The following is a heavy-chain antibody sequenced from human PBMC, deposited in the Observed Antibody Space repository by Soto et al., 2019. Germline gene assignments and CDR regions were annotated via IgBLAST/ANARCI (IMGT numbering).Heavy chain of an antibody. D-gene: IGHD2-2*01. Sequence: GGSLRLSCAASGFTFSSYLMHWVRQAPGKGLVWVSRINSDVSSTSYADSVKGRFTISRDNAKNTVYLQMNSLRAEDTAVYFCARRTVPAAQGDYFDYWGQGTLVTVSS. CDR2: INSDVSST. CDR3: ARRTVPAAQGDYFDY. J-gene: IGHJ4*02. V-gene: IGHV3-74*01. CDR1: GFTFSSYL.